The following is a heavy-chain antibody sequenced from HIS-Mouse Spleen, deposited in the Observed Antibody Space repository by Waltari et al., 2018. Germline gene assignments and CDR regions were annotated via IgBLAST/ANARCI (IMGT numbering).Heavy chain of an antibody. V-gene: IGHV4-39*01. D-gene: IGHD2-15*01. Sequence: QLQLQESGPGLVKPSETLSLTCTVSGGSISSSSYYWGWIRQPPGKGLEWIGSIYYSGRTYYTPSLKSRVTRSVDTSKNQFSLKLSSVTAADTAVYYCARRLVVVAATPSWYFDLWGRGTLVTVSS. CDR3: ARRLVVVAATPSWYFDL. J-gene: IGHJ2*01. CDR1: GGSISSSSYY. CDR2: IYYSGRT.